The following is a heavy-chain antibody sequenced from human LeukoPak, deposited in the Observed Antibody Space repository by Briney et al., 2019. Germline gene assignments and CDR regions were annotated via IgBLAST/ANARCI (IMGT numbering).Heavy chain of an antibody. CDR2: ISGNGGTT. V-gene: IGHV3-23*01. CDR1: GFTFTSYA. D-gene: IGHD6-19*01. J-gene: IGHJ4*02. Sequence: GGSLRLSWAASGFTFTSYAMSWVRQAPGKGLEWLSTISGNGGTTYYADSVKGRFTISRDNSKNTVHLQMNSLRVEDTAVYYCAKGAVPPDFWGQGTLVTVSS. CDR3: AKGAVPPDF.